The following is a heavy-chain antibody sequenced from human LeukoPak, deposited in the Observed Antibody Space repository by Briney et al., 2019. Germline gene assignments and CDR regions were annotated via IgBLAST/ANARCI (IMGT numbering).Heavy chain of an antibody. CDR2: IKQDGSEK. CDR1: GFTFSSYW. Sequence: GGSLRLSCAASGFTFSSYWMSWVRQAPGKGLEWVANIKQDGSEKYYVDSVKGRFTISRDNAKNSLYLQMNSLRAEDTAVYYCVRSGYYYDSSGQFDYWGQGTLVTVSS. J-gene: IGHJ4*02. V-gene: IGHV3-7*01. D-gene: IGHD3-22*01. CDR3: VRSGYYYDSSGQFDY.